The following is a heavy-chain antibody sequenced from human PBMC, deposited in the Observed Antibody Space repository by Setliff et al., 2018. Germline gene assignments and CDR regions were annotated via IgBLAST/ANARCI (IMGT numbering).Heavy chain of an antibody. D-gene: IGHD3-3*01. CDR3: ARDMMGGGFFGVVNPIDY. CDR2: ISYDGSNI. Sequence: GGSLRLSCAASGFTFSSYAMHWVRQAPGKGLEWVAVISYDGSNIYYADSVKGRFTISRDNAKNSLYLQMNSLRAEDTAVYYCARDMMGGGFFGVVNPIDYWGQGTLVTVSS. CDR1: GFTFSSYA. J-gene: IGHJ4*02. V-gene: IGHV3-30*04.